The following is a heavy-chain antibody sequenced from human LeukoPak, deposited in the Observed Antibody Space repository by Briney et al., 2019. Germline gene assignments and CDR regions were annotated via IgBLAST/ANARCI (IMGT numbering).Heavy chain of an antibody. Sequence: GSLRLSCAASGFTFSSFAMSWVRQAPGKGLEWVSAISANGGSTYYADSVKGRFTISRDNSKNTLYLQMNSLRAEDTAVYYCAKDRTTVTTPHYWGQGTLVTVSS. J-gene: IGHJ4*02. CDR2: ISANGGST. CDR1: GFTFSSFA. D-gene: IGHD4-17*01. V-gene: IGHV3-23*01. CDR3: AKDRTTVTTPHY.